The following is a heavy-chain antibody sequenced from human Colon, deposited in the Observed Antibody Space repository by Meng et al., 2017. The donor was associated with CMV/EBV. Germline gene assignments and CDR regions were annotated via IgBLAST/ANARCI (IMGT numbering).Heavy chain of an antibody. V-gene: IGHV1-18*04. D-gene: IGHD1-26*01. CDR3: AKVRSGTYLGRYYGMDV. J-gene: IGHJ6*02. CDR1: GYSFTRFS. CDR2: ISPYNGDT. Sequence: ASVKVSCKASGYSFTRFSISWVRQAPGQGLEWMGWISPYNGDTNYAQKFQGRVTMSTDISTSTTYMDLRSLTSDDTAVYYCAKVRSGTYLGRYYGMDVWGQGTTVTVSS.